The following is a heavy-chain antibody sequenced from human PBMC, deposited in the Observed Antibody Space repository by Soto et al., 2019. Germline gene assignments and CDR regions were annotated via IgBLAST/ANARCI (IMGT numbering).Heavy chain of an antibody. D-gene: IGHD2-21*01. CDR3: ARDYSDSCGGHIDD. J-gene: IGHJ4*02. CDR2: ISSSSFTI. V-gene: IGHV3-48*01. Sequence: GGSLRLSCAASGFRFSDYSMNWVRQAPGRGLEWVSYISSSSFTIHYADSVEGRFAISRDNAKNSLYLQMNSLRVEDTAVYYSARDYSDSCGGHIDDGGQGALVTVCS. CDR1: GFRFSDYS.